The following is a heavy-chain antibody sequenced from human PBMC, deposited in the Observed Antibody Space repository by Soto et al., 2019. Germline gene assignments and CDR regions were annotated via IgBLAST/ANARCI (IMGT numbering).Heavy chain of an antibody. Sequence: SETLSLTCTVSGGSISSYYWSWIRQPPGKGLEWIAHIYYSGSTSYNSSLKSRVTISVDRSKSQLSLKLSSVTAADTAVYYCARVRDCSGGTCYSWWFAPWGQGTLVTVSS. V-gene: IGHV4-59*01. J-gene: IGHJ5*02. CDR3: ARVRDCSGGTCYSWWFAP. CDR2: IYYSGST. CDR1: GGSISSYY. D-gene: IGHD2-15*01.